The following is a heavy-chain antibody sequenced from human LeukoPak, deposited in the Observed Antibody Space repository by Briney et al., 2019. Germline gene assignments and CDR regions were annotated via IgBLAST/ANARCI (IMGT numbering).Heavy chain of an antibody. CDR3: ARSYGSGSYYNPNWFDP. CDR2: IIPILGIA. CDR1: GGTFSSYA. D-gene: IGHD3-10*01. J-gene: IGHJ5*02. Sequence: ASVKVSCKASGGTFSSYAISWVRQAPGQGLEWMGGIIPILGIANYAQKFQGRVTITADKSTSTAYMELSSLRSEDTAVYYCARSYGSGSYYNPNWFDPWGQGALVTVSS. V-gene: IGHV1-69*04.